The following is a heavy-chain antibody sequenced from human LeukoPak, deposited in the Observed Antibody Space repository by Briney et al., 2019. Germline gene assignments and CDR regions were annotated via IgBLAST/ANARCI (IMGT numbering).Heavy chain of an antibody. D-gene: IGHD3-22*01. CDR1: GFTFSSYA. CDR3: AKRDFGNYYDSSGYYFDY. CDR2: ISGSGGST. J-gene: IGHJ4*02. V-gene: IGHV3-23*01. Sequence: GGSLRLSCAASGFTFSSYAMSWVRQAPGKGLEWVSAISGSGGSTYYADSVKGRFTISRDNSKNTLYLQMNSLRAEGTAVYYCAKRDFGNYYDSSGYYFDYWGQGTLVTVSS.